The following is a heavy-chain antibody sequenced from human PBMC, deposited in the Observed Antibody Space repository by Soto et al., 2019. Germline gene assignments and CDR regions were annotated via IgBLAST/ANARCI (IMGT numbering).Heavy chain of an antibody. D-gene: IGHD3-9*01. CDR2: IYYSGST. CDR1: GGSISSSSYY. CDR3: ARNYDILTGELDP. J-gene: IGHJ5*02. V-gene: IGHV4-39*01. Sequence: SETLSLTCTVSGGSISSSSYYWGWIRQPPGKGLEWIGSIYYSGSTYYNPSLKSRVTISVDTSKNQFSLKLSSVTAADTAVYYCARNYDILTGELDPWGQGTLVTVSS.